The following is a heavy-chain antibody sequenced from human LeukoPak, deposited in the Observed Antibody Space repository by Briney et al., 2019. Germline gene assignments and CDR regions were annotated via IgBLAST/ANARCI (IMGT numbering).Heavy chain of an antibody. V-gene: IGHV4-59*01. CDR2: IYYSGST. D-gene: IGHD6-13*01. Sequence: SETLSLTCTVSGGSISSYYWSWIRQPPGKGLEWIGYIYYSGSTNYNPSLKSRVNISVDTSKNQFSLKLSSVTAADTAVYYCARQAYSSSWVTGPAFDIWGQGTMVTVSS. CDR3: ARQAYSSSWVTGPAFDI. J-gene: IGHJ3*02. CDR1: GGSISSYY.